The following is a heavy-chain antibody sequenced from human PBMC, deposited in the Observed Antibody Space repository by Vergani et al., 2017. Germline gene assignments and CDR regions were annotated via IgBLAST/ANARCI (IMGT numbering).Heavy chain of an antibody. Sequence: QVQLVQSGAEVKKPGASVKVSCEGSGYTFRNYGISWVRHAPGEGLEWLGWISVYNGETKFAQKFQGRVTLTRDTSTDTAYMEMGSLRSDDTAVYYCARDRGNSGDYNFDYWGQGTLVTVSS. CDR1: GYTFRNYG. V-gene: IGHV1-18*04. CDR3: ARDRGNSGDYNFDY. D-gene: IGHD1-26*01. J-gene: IGHJ4*02. CDR2: ISVYNGET.